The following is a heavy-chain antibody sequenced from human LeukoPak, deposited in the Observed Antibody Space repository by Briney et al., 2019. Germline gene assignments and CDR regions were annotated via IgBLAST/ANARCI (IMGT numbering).Heavy chain of an antibody. CDR2: ITSSGYSTI. CDR1: GFTLSDYY. D-gene: IGHD2-2*02. J-gene: IGHJ4*02. V-gene: IGHV3-11*04. Sequence: GGSLRLSCAASGFTLSDYYMGWIRQAPGKGLECVSYITSSGYSTIYYADSVKGRFTISRGNAKNSLNLQMNSLRAEDTAVYYCARGDTKYCSSASCHNPFDQWGQGTLVTVSS. CDR3: ARGDTKYCSSASCHNPFDQ.